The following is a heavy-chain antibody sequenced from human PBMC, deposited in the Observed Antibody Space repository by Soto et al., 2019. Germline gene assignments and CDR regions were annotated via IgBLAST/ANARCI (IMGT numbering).Heavy chain of an antibody. V-gene: IGHV1-18*01. CDR2: ISAHNGNT. CDR1: GYAFTTYG. Sequence: QVHLVQSGAEVKKPGASVKVSCKGSGYAFTTYGITWVRQAHGQGLEWMGWISAHNGNTNYAQKHQGRVTVTRDTSTSTAYMELRSLRSDDTAVYYCARGRYGDYGGEGALVTVSS. D-gene: IGHD1-1*01. J-gene: IGHJ4*02. CDR3: ARGRYGDY.